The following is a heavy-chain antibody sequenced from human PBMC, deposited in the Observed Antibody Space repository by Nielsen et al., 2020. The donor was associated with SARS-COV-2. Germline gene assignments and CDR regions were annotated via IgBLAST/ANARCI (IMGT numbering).Heavy chain of an antibody. CDR2: IHYTGST. J-gene: IGHJ4*02. CDR3: ARQSRWLANFDY. D-gene: IGHD6-19*01. CDR1: GGSISSHNYY. V-gene: IGHV4-39*01. Sequence: SETLSLTCTVSGGSISSHNYYWGWIRQPPGRGLEWIGGIHYTGSTYYNPSLTSRATISVDTSKKQFSLRLGSVTAADTAVYYCARQSRWLANFDYWGQGTLVTVSS.